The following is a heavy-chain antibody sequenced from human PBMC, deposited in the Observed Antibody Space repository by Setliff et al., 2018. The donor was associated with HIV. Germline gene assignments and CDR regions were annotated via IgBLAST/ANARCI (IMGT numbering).Heavy chain of an antibody. CDR2: IYPSDSET. Sequence: GASLPLSCPDSGDKFTNYYLGWVRQMPGKGLEWRGVIYPSDSETRISPSGRGQVSISADKYNNTAYRQWSSLKASDTARYYCVKGGGLGHRYLDWFLKIWGQGTLVTVSS. D-gene: IGHD3-9*01. J-gene: IGHJ4*03. CDR3: VKGGGLGHRYLDWFLKI. V-gene: IGHV5-51*01. CDR1: GDKFTNYY.